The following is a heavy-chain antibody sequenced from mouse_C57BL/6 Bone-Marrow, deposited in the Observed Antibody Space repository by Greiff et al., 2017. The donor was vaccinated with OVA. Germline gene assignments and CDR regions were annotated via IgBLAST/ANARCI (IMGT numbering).Heavy chain of an antibody. Sequence: EVKLQQSGPELVKPGASVKISCKASGYTFTDYYMNWVKQSHGKSLEWIGDINPNNGGTSYNQKFKGKATLTVDKSSSTAYMELRSLTSEDSAVYYCARGDGNYDYWGQGTTLSVSS. J-gene: IGHJ2*01. CDR1: GYTFTDYY. D-gene: IGHD2-1*01. CDR3: ARGDGNYDY. V-gene: IGHV1-26*01. CDR2: INPNNGGT.